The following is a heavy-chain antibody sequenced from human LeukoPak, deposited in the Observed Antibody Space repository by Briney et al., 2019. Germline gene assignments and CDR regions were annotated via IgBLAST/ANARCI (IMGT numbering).Heavy chain of an antibody. CDR2: ISSSGSYI. Sequence: GGSLRLSCAASGFTFSSYSMNWVRQAPGKGLEWVSSISSSGSYIYYADSVKGRFTISRDNAKNSLYLKLNTLRAEDTVVYHCARGPFDYWGQGTLVTVSS. V-gene: IGHV3-21*01. CDR3: ARGPFDY. CDR1: GFTFSSYS. J-gene: IGHJ4*02.